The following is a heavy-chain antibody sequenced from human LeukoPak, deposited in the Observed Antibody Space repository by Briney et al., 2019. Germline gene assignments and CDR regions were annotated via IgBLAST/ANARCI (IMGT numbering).Heavy chain of an antibody. CDR1: GYPFSDHY. D-gene: IGHD3-22*01. V-gene: IGHV3-30-3*01. Sequence: PGGSLRLSCAVSGYPFSDHYIDWVRQAPGKGLEWVAVISYDGSNKYYADSVKGRFTISRDNSKNTLYLQMNSLRAEDTAVYYCARVTDYYDSSGYYWPNPFGYWGQGTLVTVSS. CDR2: ISYDGSNK. CDR3: ARVTDYYDSSGYYWPNPFGY. J-gene: IGHJ4*02.